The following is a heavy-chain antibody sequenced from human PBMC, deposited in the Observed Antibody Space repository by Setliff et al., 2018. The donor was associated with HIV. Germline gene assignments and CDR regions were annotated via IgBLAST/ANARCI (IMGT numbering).Heavy chain of an antibody. CDR2: ISSSSSTI. Sequence: GGSLRLSCAASGFTFSSYSMNWVRQAPGKGLEWVSYISSSSSTIYYADSVKGRFTISRDNAKNSLYLQMNSLRAEDTAVYYCARVVATPYYYMDVWGKGTTVTVSS. V-gene: IGHV3-48*01. J-gene: IGHJ6*03. D-gene: IGHD5-12*01. CDR3: ARVVATPYYYMDV. CDR1: GFTFSSYS.